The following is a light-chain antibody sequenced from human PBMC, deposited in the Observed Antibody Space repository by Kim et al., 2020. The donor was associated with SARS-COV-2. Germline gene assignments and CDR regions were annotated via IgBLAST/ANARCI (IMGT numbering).Light chain of an antibody. CDR2: DAS. Sequence: LSPAERATLSCRASQSVSRYLAWYQQKPGQAPRLLIYDASNRATGIPARFSGSGSGTDFTLTISSLEPEDFAVYYCQQRSNWPPRFGQGTRLEIK. J-gene: IGKJ5*01. CDR3: QQRSNWPPR. CDR1: QSVSRY. V-gene: IGKV3-11*01.